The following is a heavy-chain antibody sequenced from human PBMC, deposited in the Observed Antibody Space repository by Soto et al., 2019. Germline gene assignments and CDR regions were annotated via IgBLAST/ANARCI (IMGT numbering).Heavy chain of an antibody. V-gene: IGHV1-69*13. J-gene: IGHJ6*02. D-gene: IGHD2-2*02. CDR2: IIPIFGTA. Sequence: SVKVYCKASGGTFSSYSISWVRQAPGQGLEWMGGIIPIFGTANYAQKFQGRVTITADESTSTAYMELSSLRSEDTAVYYCARDIVVVPAAIQGDYYYYGMDVWGQGTTVTVSS. CDR3: ARDIVVVPAAIQGDYYYYGMDV. CDR1: GGTFSSYS.